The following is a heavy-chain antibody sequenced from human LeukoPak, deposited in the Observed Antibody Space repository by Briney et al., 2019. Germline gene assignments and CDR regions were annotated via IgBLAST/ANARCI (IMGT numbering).Heavy chain of an antibody. CDR1: GYTFTSYG. Sequence: ASVKVSCKASGYTFTSYGISRVRQAPGQGLEWMGWISAYNGNTNYAQKLQGRVTMTTDTSTSTAYMELRSLRSDDTAVYYCARDITIFGVVISWFDPWGQGTLVTVSS. D-gene: IGHD3-3*01. V-gene: IGHV1-18*01. CDR2: ISAYNGNT. J-gene: IGHJ5*02. CDR3: ARDITIFGVVISWFDP.